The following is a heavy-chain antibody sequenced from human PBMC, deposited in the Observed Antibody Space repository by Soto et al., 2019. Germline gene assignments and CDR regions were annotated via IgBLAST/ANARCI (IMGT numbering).Heavy chain of an antibody. J-gene: IGHJ6*02. D-gene: IGHD2-15*01. CDR2: IWYDGSNK. V-gene: IGHV3-33*01. Sequence: GGSLRLSCAASGFTFSSYGMHWVRQAPGKGLEWVAVIWYDGSNKYYADSVKGRFTISRDNSKSTLYLQMNSLRAEDTAVYYCARDRRPRYCSGGSCYYYGMDVWGQGTTVTVSS. CDR3: ARDRRPRYCSGGSCYYYGMDV. CDR1: GFTFSSYG.